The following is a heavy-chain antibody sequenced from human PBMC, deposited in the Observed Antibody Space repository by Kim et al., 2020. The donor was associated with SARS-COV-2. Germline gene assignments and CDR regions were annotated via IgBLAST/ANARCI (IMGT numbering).Heavy chain of an antibody. CDR1: GGSFSGYY. Sequence: SETLSLTCAVYGGSFSGYYWSWIRQPPGKGLEWIGEINHSGSTNYNPSLKSRVTISVDTSKNQFSLKLSSVTAAYTAVYYCARGLYDILTGYFLDYWGQG. CDR3: ARGLYDILTGYFLDY. V-gene: IGHV4-34*01. CDR2: INHSGST. D-gene: IGHD3-9*01. J-gene: IGHJ4*02.